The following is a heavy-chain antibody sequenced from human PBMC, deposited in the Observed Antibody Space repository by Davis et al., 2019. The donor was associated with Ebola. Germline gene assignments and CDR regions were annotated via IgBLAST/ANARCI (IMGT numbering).Heavy chain of an antibody. Sequence: GESLKISCAASGFTFGSYAMSWVRPVPGQRLEWVSTITSRYDTHSTDSVRGRFTISRDNAKNSLYLQLNSLGAEDTAVYYCAKDWEGTWELGHWGQGTLVTVSS. J-gene: IGHJ4*02. CDR2: ITSRYDT. CDR3: AKDWEGTWELGH. D-gene: IGHD1-26*01. CDR1: GFTFGSYA. V-gene: IGHV3-21*01.